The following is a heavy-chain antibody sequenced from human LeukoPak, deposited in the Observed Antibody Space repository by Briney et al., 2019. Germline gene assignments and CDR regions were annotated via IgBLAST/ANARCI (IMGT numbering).Heavy chain of an antibody. CDR1: GGSISSYY. D-gene: IGHD6-13*01. CDR2: IYTSGST. Sequence: PSETLSLTCTVSGGSISSYYWSWIRRPAGKGLEWIGRIYTSGSTNYNPSLKSRVTISVDTSKNQFSLKLSSVTAADTAVYYCAREYSSSWYGNWFDPWGQGTLVTVSS. CDR3: AREYSSSWYGNWFDP. V-gene: IGHV4-4*07. J-gene: IGHJ5*02.